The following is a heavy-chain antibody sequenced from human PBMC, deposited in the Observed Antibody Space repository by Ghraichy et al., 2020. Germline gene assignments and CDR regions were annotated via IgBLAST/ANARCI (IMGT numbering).Heavy chain of an antibody. Sequence: SETLSLTCAVYGGSFSGYYWSWIRQPPGKGLEWIGEINHSGSTNYNPSLKSRVTISVDTSKNQFSLKLSSVTAADTAVYYCARASYGGNPYNWFDPWGQGTLVTVSS. V-gene: IGHV4-34*01. D-gene: IGHD4-23*01. CDR1: GGSFSGYY. CDR3: ARASYGGNPYNWFDP. CDR2: INHSGST. J-gene: IGHJ5*02.